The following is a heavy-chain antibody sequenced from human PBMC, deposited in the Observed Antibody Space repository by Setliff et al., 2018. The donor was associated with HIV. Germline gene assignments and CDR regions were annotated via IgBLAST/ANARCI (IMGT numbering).Heavy chain of an antibody. CDR2: FDPEDGET. Sequence: ASVKVSCKVSGCTLSELSMHWVRQAPGEGLEWMGGFDPEDGETIYAEKFQGRVTMTEDTATETAYMELSSLRSEDTAVYYCATDAYHDILTGPTPGAFDIWGQGTVVTVSS. V-gene: IGHV1-24*01. D-gene: IGHD3-9*01. CDR1: GCTLSELS. CDR3: ATDAYHDILTGPTPGAFDI. J-gene: IGHJ3*02.